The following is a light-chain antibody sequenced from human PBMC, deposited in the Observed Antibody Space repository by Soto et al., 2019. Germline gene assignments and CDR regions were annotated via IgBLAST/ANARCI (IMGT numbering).Light chain of an antibody. CDR1: QSVSSSY. V-gene: IGKV3-20*01. J-gene: IGKJ1*01. Sequence: EIVLTQSPATLSLSPGERATLSCRASQSVSSSYLAWYHQRPGQAPRLLIYGASRRATGIPDRFSGSGSGTDFTLTISRLEPEDFAVYYCQQYDRSWTFGQGTKVDI. CDR2: GAS. CDR3: QQYDRSWT.